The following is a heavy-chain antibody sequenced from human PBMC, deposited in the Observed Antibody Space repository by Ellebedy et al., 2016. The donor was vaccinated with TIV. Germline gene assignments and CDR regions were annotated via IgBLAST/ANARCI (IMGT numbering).Heavy chain of an antibody. CDR3: ARLRDALADELDF. V-gene: IGHV5-51*01. D-gene: IGHD1-1*01. CDR2: IYPDDSDT. Sequence: GGSLRLXCQRSGYRFSNHWIAWVRQQRGKGLEWVGFIYPDDSDTSYSTSFQGQVTISSDNSISTVYLHWSGLKASDTAVYFCARLRDALADELDFWGQGTLVTVSS. CDR1: GYRFSNHW. J-gene: IGHJ4*02.